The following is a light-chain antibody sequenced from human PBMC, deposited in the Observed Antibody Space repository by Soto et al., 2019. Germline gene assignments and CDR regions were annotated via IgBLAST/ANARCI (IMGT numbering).Light chain of an antibody. CDR2: AAS. CDR3: LQDYNYPLT. Sequence: AIQMTQSPSSLSASVGDRVTITCRASQGIKNDLGWYQQKPGKAPKLLIYAASSLQSGVPSRFSGSGSGTDFTLTISSLQPDDFETYYCLQDYNYPLTFGRGTKVDIX. V-gene: IGKV1-6*01. CDR1: QGIKND. J-gene: IGKJ1*01.